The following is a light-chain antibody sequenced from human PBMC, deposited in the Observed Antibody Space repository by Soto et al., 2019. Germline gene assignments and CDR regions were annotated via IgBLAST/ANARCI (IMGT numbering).Light chain of an antibody. CDR1: QSVSSSY. J-gene: IGKJ4*01. CDR2: GAS. V-gene: IGKV3-20*01. Sequence: EIVLTQSPGTLSLSPGERATLSCRASQSVSSSYLVWYQQKPGQAPRLLIYGASSRATGIPDRFSGSGSGTDFTLTISRLEPEDFAVYYCQQCSSSPLTFGGGTKVEIK. CDR3: QQCSSSPLT.